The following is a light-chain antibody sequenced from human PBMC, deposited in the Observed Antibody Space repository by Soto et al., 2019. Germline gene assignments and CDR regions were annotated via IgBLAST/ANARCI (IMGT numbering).Light chain of an antibody. CDR1: QSVSNNY. V-gene: IGKV3-20*01. J-gene: IGKJ1*01. CDR2: GAS. CDR3: QQYGSSGT. Sequence: EIVLTQSPGTLSLSPGERATLSCRASQSVSNNYLAWYQQKPGQAPRLLIYGASNRATGIPDRFSGSGSGTDFTLTISRLEPEDVAVYYCQQYGSSGTFGQVTKVDIK.